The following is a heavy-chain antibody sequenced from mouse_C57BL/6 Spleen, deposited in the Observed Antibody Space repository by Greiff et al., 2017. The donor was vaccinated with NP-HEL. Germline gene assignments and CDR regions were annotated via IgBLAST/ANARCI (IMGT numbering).Heavy chain of an antibody. CDR3: GRRGYDGSRAMDY. CDR2: ISSGSSTI. CDR1: GFTFTDYG. V-gene: IGHV5-17*01. Sequence: EVKLVESGGGLVKPGGSLKLSCAASGFTFTDYGMHWVRQAPEKGLEWVAYISSGSSTIYYADTVKGRFTISRDNAKNTLFLQMTSLRSEDTAMYYCGRRGYDGSRAMDYWGQGTSVTVSS. D-gene: IGHD2-2*01. J-gene: IGHJ4*01.